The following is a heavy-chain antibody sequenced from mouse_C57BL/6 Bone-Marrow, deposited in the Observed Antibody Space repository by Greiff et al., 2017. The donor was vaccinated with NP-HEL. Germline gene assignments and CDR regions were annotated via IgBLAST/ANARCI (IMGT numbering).Heavy chain of an antibody. J-gene: IGHJ1*03. D-gene: IGHD1-1*01. CDR3: ASGAYGSSYGYFDV. CDR2: IYPGSGST. Sequence: VQLQQPGAELVKPGASVKMSCKASGYTFTSYWITWVKQRPGQGLEWIGDIYPGSGSTNYNEKFKSKATLTVDTSSSTAYMQLSSLTSEDPAVYYCASGAYGSSYGYFDVWGTGTTVTVSS. V-gene: IGHV1-55*01. CDR1: GYTFTSYW.